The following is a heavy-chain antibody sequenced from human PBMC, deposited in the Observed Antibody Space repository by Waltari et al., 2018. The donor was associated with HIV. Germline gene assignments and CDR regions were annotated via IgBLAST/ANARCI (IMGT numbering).Heavy chain of an antibody. CDR2: IKDDGRGK. J-gene: IGHJ6*02. Sequence: EVQLMESGGGLVQSGGSLRLSCAASGFTFTNYWMSWFRQTPGKGLEWVAYIKDDGRGKYYMGSVKGRFTISRDNTKNSMFLQMNSLRAEDTAVYYCARIGTFPHNYAIDFWGQGTTVTVSS. D-gene: IGHD1-26*01. CDR1: GFTFTNYW. CDR3: ARIGTFPHNYAIDF. V-gene: IGHV3-7*01.